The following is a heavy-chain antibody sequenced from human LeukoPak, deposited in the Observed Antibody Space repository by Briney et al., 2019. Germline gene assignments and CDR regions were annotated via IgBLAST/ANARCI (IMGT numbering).Heavy chain of an antibody. D-gene: IGHD3-10*01. Sequence: SETLSLTCTVSGGSISSYYWSWIRQPPGKGLEWIGYIYYSGSTNYNPSLKSRVTISVDTSKNQFSLKLSSVTAADTAVYYCARLVKMVRGVMVDYWGQGTLVTVSS. CDR1: GGSISSYY. CDR3: ARLVKMVRGVMVDY. V-gene: IGHV4-59*08. J-gene: IGHJ4*02. CDR2: IYYSGST.